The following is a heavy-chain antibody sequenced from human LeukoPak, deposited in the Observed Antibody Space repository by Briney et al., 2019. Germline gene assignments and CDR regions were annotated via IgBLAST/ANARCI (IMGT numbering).Heavy chain of an antibody. V-gene: IGHV1-18*01. CDR1: VYTFTSYG. D-gene: IGHD3-22*01. CDR2: ISAYNGNT. Sequence: ASVKVSCKASVYTFTSYGISWVRQAPGQGLEWMGWISAYNGNTNYAQKLQGRVTMTTDASTSTAYMEARSLRSDDTAVYYCARSDGDSSGYYFFPFDYWGQGTRVTVSS. CDR3: ARSDGDSSGYYFFPFDY. J-gene: IGHJ4*02.